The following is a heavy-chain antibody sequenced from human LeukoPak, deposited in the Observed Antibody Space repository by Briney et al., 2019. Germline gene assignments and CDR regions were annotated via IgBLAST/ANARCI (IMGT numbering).Heavy chain of an antibody. CDR3: AKAASERTDYGDYAVYYYMDV. Sequence: GGSLRLSCAPSGFTFSIYWMCWVRQALGKGLEWVATIKQHGSEKYYMDSLKGRFTTSRDNAKNSLYLQMNSLRAEDTAVYYCAKAASERTDYGDYAVYYYMDVWGKGTTVTISS. V-gene: IGHV3-7*01. CDR2: IKQHGSEK. CDR1: GFTFSIYW. J-gene: IGHJ6*03. D-gene: IGHD4-17*01.